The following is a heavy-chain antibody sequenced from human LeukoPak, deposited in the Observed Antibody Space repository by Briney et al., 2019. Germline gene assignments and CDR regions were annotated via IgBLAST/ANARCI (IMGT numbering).Heavy chain of an antibody. CDR3: ARDRVSGSYPDAFDI. CDR1: GFTFSSYE. D-gene: IGHD1-26*01. V-gene: IGHV3-48*03. Sequence: GGSLRLSCAASGFTFSSYEMNWVRQAPGKRLEWVSYISSSGSTIYYADSVKGRFTISRDNAKNSLYLQMNSLRAEDTAVYYCARDRVSGSYPDAFDIWGQGTMVTVSS. J-gene: IGHJ3*02. CDR2: ISSSGSTI.